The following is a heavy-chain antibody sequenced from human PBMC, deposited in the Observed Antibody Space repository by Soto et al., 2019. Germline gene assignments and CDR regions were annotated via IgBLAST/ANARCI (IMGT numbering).Heavy chain of an antibody. J-gene: IGHJ5*02. D-gene: IGHD2-15*01. CDR2: ISSSSSTI. V-gene: IGHV3-48*02. CDR1: GFTFSSYS. CDR3: ARDGGVVSGGIHSWFDP. Sequence: HPGGSLRLSCAASGFTFSSYSMNWVRQAPGKGLEWVSYISSSSSTIYYADSVKGRFTISRDNAKNSLYLQMNSLRDEDTAVYYCARDGGVVSGGIHSWFDPWGQGTLVTVSS.